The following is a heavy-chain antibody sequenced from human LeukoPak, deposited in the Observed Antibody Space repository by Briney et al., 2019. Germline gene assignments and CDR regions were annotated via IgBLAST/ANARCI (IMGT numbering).Heavy chain of an antibody. Sequence: SGGSLRLSCAASGFTFSSYSMNWVRQAPGKGLEWVSYISSSSSTIYYADSVKGRFTISRDNAKNSLYLQMNSLSAEDTAVYYCAREGCSGGSCYWRFDYWGQGTLVTVSS. CDR2: ISSSSSTI. V-gene: IGHV3-48*01. CDR3: AREGCSGGSCYWRFDY. CDR1: GFTFSSYS. J-gene: IGHJ4*02. D-gene: IGHD2-15*01.